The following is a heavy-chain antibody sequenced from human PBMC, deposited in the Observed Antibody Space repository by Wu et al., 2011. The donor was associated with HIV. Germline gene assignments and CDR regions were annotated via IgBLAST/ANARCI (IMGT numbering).Heavy chain of an antibody. D-gene: IGHD5-18*01. CDR2: IIPIVEKP. CDR1: FRTFA. V-gene: IGHV1-69*04. Sequence: FRTFAINWVRQAPGEGLEWMGRIIPIVEKPKYAQKFQGRVTMTRNTSISTAYMELSSLISEDTAVYFCARWMEYTYGNYHYYHYMDAWGKGT. J-gene: IGHJ6*03. CDR3: ARWMEYTYGNYHYYHYMDA.